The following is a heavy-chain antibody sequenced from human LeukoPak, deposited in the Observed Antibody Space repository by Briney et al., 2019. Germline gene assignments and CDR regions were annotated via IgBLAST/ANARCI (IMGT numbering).Heavy chain of an antibody. CDR2: IYYSGST. CDR1: GGSISSYY. D-gene: IGHD6-13*01. J-gene: IGHJ4*02. V-gene: IGHV4-59*01. CDR3: ARVRYSSSWSLFDY. Sequence: SETLSLTCTFCGGSISSYYWSWIRQPPGKGLEWIGYIYYSGSTNYNPSLKSRVTISVDTSKNQFSLKLSSVTAADTAVYYCARVRYSSSWSLFDYWGQGTLVTVSS.